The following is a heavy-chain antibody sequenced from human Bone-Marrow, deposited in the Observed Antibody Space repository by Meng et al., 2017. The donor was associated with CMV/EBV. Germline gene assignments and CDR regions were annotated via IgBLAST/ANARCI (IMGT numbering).Heavy chain of an antibody. CDR3: ARSASGQQLVRGDFFDY. CDR1: GGTFSSYA. V-gene: IGHV1-69*05. CDR2: IIPIFDTA. Sequence: SVKVSCKASGGTFSSYAISWVRQAPGQGLEWMGGIIPIFDTANYAQKFQGRVTITTDESTNTAYMELSSLRSEDTAVYYCARSASGQQLVRGDFFDYWGQGTRVTGSS. D-gene: IGHD6-13*01. J-gene: IGHJ4*02.